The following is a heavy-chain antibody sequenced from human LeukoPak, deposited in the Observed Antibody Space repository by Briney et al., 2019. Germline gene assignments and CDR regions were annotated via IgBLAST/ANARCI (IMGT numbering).Heavy chain of an antibody. CDR3: ARDNRMVRGVIISPLGY. J-gene: IGHJ4*02. CDR1: GYTVTSYA. CDR2: INAGNGNT. V-gene: IGHV1-3*01. D-gene: IGHD3-10*01. Sequence: ASVKVSCKASGYTVTSYAMHWVRQAPGQRLEWMGWINAGNGNTKYSQKFQGRVTITRDTSASTAYMELSSLRSEDTAVYYCARDNRMVRGVIISPLGYWGQGTLVTVSS.